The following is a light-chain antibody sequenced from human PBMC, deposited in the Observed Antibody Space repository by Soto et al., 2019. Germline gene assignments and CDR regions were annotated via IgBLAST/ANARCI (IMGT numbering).Light chain of an antibody. Sequence: IQLTQSPSSLSASVGDRVTIACRASQSISSSVNWYQQKAGKAPNLLIYTASNLESGVPSRFSGRGSGTDFILTISSLQPEDFATYFCQPSYSYPRAFGQGTKVDIK. J-gene: IGKJ1*01. CDR2: TAS. V-gene: IGKV1-39*01. CDR3: QPSYSYPRA. CDR1: QSISSS.